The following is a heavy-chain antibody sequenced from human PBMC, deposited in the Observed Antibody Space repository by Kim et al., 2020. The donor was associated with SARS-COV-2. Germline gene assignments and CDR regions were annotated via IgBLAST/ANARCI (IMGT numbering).Heavy chain of an antibody. J-gene: IGHJ4*02. CDR2: ISSSSSTI. CDR1: GFTFTTYS. CDR3: ARDYYGDFVFDY. V-gene: IGHV3-48*02. Sequence: GGSLRLSCAASGFTFTTYSMNWVRQAPGKGLEWVSHISSSSSTIYYADSVKGRFTISRDKAKNSLYLQMNSLSDEDTAVYYCARDYYGDFVFDYWGQGTLVTVSS. D-gene: IGHD4-17*01.